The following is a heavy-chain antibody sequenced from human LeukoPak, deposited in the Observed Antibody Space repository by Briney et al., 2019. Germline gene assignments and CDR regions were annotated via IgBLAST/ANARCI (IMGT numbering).Heavy chain of an antibody. CDR1: GFTFSSYA. D-gene: IGHD1-14*01. CDR2: ISGSGGST. CDR3: AKDFPILSTTQNYYYYMDV. V-gene: IGHV3-23*01. J-gene: IGHJ6*03. Sequence: PGGSLRLSCAASGFTFSSYAMSWVRQAPGKGLEWVSAISGSGGSTYYADSVKGRFTISRDNSKNTLYLQMNSLRAEDTAAYYCAKDFPILSTTQNYYYYMDVWGKGTTVTVSS.